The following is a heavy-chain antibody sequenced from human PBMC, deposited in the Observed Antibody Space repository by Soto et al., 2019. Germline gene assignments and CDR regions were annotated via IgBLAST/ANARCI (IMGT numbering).Heavy chain of an antibody. CDR1: GGSINDYY. CDR3: VAGPDRAKSAY. J-gene: IGHJ4*01. D-gene: IGHD2-15*01. CDR2: GLRPDYT. Sequence: QVQLQESGPGLVKPSETLSLTCTVSGGSINDYYWSWTRQPPGKGLEWIAYGLRPDYTGYNPSLSNRVTISSDTTKNQFFLRVISVTAADTAGYYWVAGPDRAKSAYWGQGTLVTVSS. V-gene: IGHV4-59*01.